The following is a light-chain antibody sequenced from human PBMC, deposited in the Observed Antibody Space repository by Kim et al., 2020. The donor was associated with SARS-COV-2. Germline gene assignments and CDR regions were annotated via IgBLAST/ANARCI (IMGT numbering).Light chain of an antibody. J-gene: IGKJ1*01. V-gene: IGKV1-27*01. CDR1: QGISNY. Sequence: SASVGERVIITCRASQGISNYLVWYQQKPGKVPKVLIYPASTLQSGVPSRFSGSGSGTEFTLTISSLQPEDAATYYCQKYSTAPWTFGQGTKLEI. CDR2: PAS. CDR3: QKYSTAPWT.